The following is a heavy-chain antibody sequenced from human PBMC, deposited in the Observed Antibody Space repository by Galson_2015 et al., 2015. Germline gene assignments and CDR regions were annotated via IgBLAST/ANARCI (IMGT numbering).Heavy chain of an antibody. D-gene: IGHD4-17*01. CDR3: ARQVDYGALNERYFDY. CDR2: IYPGDSDT. CDR1: GYSFPSYW. J-gene: IGHJ4*02. Sequence: QSGAEVKKPGESLKISCKGSGYSFPSYWIGWVRQMPGRGLEWMGIIYPGDSDTRYSPSFQGQVTISADKSISTAYLQWSSLKASDTAMYYCARQVDYGALNERYFDYWGQGTLVTVSS. V-gene: IGHV5-51*01.